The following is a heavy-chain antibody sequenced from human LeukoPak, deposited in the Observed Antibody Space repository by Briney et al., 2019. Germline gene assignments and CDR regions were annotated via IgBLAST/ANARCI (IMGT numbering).Heavy chain of an antibody. CDR3: ARDSTPTHCSDTRCYPSYSGMDV. Sequence: GGSLRLSCAASGFTFSSYSMNWVRQAPGKGLEWVSYISSSSSTIYYADSVKGRFTISRDNAKNSLYLQMNSLRAEDTAVYYCARDSTPTHCSDTRCYPSYSGMDVWGQGTTVTVSS. D-gene: IGHD2-2*01. CDR2: ISSSSSTI. CDR1: GFTFSSYS. V-gene: IGHV3-48*01. J-gene: IGHJ6*02.